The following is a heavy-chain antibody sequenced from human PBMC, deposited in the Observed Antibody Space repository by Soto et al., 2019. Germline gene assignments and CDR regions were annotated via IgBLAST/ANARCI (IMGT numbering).Heavy chain of an antibody. CDR3: ARDKNHYDSSGYYGPTNASDI. CDR1: GFTFSSYG. Sequence: GGSLRLSCAASGFTFSSYGMHWVRQAPGKGLEWVAVIWYDGSNKYYADSVKGRFTISRDNSKNTLYLQMNSLRAEDTAVYYCARDKNHYDSSGYYGPTNASDIWGQGTMVTVSS. D-gene: IGHD3-22*01. CDR2: IWYDGSNK. V-gene: IGHV3-33*01. J-gene: IGHJ3*02.